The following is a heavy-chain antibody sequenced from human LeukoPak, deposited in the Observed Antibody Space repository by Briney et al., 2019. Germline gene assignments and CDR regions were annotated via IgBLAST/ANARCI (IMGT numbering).Heavy chain of an antibody. CDR3: ARADNWSHYLRWFDP. V-gene: IGHV1-2*02. D-gene: IGHD1-20*01. Sequence: ASVKVSCKASGYTFTGYYMHWVRQAHGQGLEWMGWINPNSGGTNYAQKFQGRVTMTRDTSISTAYMELSRLRSDDTAVYYCARADNWSHYLRWFDPWGQGTLVTVSS. CDR2: INPNSGGT. CDR1: GYTFTGYY. J-gene: IGHJ5*02.